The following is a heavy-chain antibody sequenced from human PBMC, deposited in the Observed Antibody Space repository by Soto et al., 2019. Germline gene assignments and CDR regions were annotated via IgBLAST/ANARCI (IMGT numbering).Heavy chain of an antibody. CDR1: GGSISGYY. Sequence: QVQLQESGPGLVKPSETLSLTCTVSGGSISGYYWGWIRQPPGKGLQWIGYIYYSGSPNYNPSLKSRATISVDPSKKQFSLKLSSVTAADTAVYYCARHFRAFDIWGRGTMVTVSS. J-gene: IGHJ3*02. V-gene: IGHV4-59*01. CDR3: ARHFRAFDI. CDR2: IYYSGSP.